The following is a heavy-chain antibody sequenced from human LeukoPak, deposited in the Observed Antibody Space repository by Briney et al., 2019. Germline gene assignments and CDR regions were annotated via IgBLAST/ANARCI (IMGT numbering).Heavy chain of an antibody. CDR1: GYTFTSYG. Sequence: GASVKVSCKASGYTFTSYGISWVRQATGQGLEWMGWMNPNSGNTGYAQKFQGRVTITRNTSISTAYMELSSLRSEDTAVYYCARGLGRWGDAFDIWGQGTMVTVSS. CDR3: ARGLGRWGDAFDI. J-gene: IGHJ3*02. CDR2: MNPNSGNT. D-gene: IGHD1-26*01. V-gene: IGHV1-8*03.